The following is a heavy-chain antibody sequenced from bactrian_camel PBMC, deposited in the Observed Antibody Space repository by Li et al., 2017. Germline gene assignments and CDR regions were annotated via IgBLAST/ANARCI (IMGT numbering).Heavy chain of an antibody. CDR1: GYTFSRNC. D-gene: IGHD1*01. Sequence: VQLVESGGGSVQPGGSLRLSCTVSGYTFSRNCLAWFRRAPGKEREGVATIDQDGDAVYADSVKGRFTISKGDAKNTLILHMEMLKPEDSGEYFCAAAFSPCTVAAAGDAAGYWGQGTQVTVS. V-gene: IGHV3S67*01. J-gene: IGHJ4*01. CDR2: IDQDGDA. CDR3: AAAFSPCTVAAAGDAAGY.